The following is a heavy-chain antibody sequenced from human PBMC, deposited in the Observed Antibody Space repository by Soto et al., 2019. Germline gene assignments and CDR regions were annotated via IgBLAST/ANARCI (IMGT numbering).Heavy chain of an antibody. CDR1: GYSFTSYW. V-gene: IGHV5-51*01. Sequence: GESLKISCKGSGYSFTSYWIGWVRQMPGKGLEWMGIIYPGDSDTRYSPSFQGQVTISADKSISTAYLQWSSLKASDTAMYYCARAPGRVFGVVSKGGHFDYWGQGTLVTVSS. CDR3: ARAPGRVFGVVSKGGHFDY. D-gene: IGHD3-3*01. CDR2: IYPGDSDT. J-gene: IGHJ4*02.